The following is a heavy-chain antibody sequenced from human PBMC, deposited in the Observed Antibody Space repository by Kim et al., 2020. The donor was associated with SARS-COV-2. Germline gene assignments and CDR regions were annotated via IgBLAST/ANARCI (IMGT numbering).Heavy chain of an antibody. J-gene: IGHJ4*02. Sequence: GGSLRLSCAASGFTFSSYAMSWVRQAPGKGLEWVSVIYSGDSTTYYADSVKGRFTISRDKSKNTLYLQMNSLRAEDTAVYYCAKDGGRSIAARLLYFDYWGQGTLVTVSS. CDR2: IYSGDSTT. V-gene: IGHV3-23*03. CDR1: GFTFSSYA. CDR3: AKDGGRSIAARLLYFDY. D-gene: IGHD6-6*01.